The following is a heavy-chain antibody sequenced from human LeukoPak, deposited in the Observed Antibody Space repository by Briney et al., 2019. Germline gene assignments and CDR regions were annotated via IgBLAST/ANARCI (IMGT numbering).Heavy chain of an antibody. CDR2: ISYDGSNK. V-gene: IGHV3-30*03. Sequence: GGSLRLSCAASGFTFSSYGMHWVRQAPGKGLEWVAVISYDGSNKYYADSVKGRFTISRDNSKNTLYLQMNSLRAEDTAVYYCARDRVVPAAIDYWGQGTLVTVSS. CDR3: ARDRVVPAAIDY. D-gene: IGHD2-2*01. J-gene: IGHJ4*02. CDR1: GFTFSSYG.